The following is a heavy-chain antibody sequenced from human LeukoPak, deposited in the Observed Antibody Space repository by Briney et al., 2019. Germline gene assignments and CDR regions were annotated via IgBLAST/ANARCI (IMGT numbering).Heavy chain of an antibody. CDR2: ISGSGGST. CDR1: GFTFSTYA. J-gene: IGHJ3*01. CDR3: AKDRYSSGWYQVAFNV. D-gene: IGHD6-19*01. V-gene: IGHV3-23*01. Sequence: QPGGSLRLSCAASGFTFSTYAMSWVRQAPGKGLEWVSAISGSGGSTYYADSVKGRFTISGDNSKNTLYLQMNSLRAEDTAVYYCAKDRYSSGWYQVAFNVWGQGTMVTVSS.